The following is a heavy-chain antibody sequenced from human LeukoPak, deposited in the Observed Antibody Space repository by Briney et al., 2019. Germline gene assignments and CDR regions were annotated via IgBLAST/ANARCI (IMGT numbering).Heavy chain of an antibody. J-gene: IGHJ4*02. CDR3: AKRITVSAGYYLDS. CDR1: GFTFSSYS. Sequence: GGSLRLSCAASGFTFSSYSLNWVRQAPGKGLEWVSTISGGGSYTYFADSVKGRFTVSRDDSKSMHFLQMNSLRPEDTALYFCAKRITVSAGYYLDSWGRGTLVTVSS. D-gene: IGHD6-19*01. V-gene: IGHV3-23*01. CDR2: ISGGGSYT.